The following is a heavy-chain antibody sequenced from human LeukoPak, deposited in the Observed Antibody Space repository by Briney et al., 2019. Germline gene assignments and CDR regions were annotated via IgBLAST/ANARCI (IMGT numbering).Heavy chain of an antibody. CDR1: GFTFSSYS. D-gene: IGHD1-26*01. CDR3: ARESSGSYYFDY. Sequence: GGSLRLSCTASGFTFSSYSMNWVRQAPGKGLEWVSSISSSSSYIYYADSVKGRFTISRDNAKNSLYLQMNSLRAEDTAVYYCARESSGSYYFDYWGQGTLVTVSS. J-gene: IGHJ4*02. CDR2: ISSSSSYI. V-gene: IGHV3-21*01.